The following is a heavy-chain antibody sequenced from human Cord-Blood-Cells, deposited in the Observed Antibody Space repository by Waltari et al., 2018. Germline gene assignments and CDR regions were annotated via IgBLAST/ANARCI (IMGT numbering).Heavy chain of an antibody. J-gene: IGHJ6*03. CDR2: IYYSGST. D-gene: IGHD3-3*01. Sequence: QVQLQESGPGLVKPSETLSLTCTVSGGSISSYYWSWIRQPPGKGLEWIGYIYYSGSTNYNPSLKSRVTISVDTSKNQFSLKLSSVTAADTAVYYCARGLYSNYYYYYMDVWGKGTTVTVSS. CDR3: ARGLYSNYYYYYMDV. CDR1: GGSISSYY. V-gene: IGHV4-59*01.